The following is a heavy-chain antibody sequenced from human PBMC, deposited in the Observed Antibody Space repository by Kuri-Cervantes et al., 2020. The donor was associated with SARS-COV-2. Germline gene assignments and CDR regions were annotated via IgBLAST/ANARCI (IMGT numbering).Heavy chain of an antibody. CDR2: IGPSNTYI. D-gene: IGHD3-16*02. V-gene: IGHV3-21*06. J-gene: IGHJ4*02. CDR1: GFTFNTYN. CDR3: QAQLTFGGVFAQDDY. Sequence: GESLKISCTASGFTFNTYNMKWVRQAPGKGLEWVSGIGPSNTYIYYADSVKGRFIISRDNAKNSLYLQMNSLRAEDTAVCYCQAQLTFGGVFAQDDYWGQGTLVTVSS.